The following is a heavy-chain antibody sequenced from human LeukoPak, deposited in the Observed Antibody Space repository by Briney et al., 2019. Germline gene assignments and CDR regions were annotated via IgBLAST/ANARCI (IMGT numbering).Heavy chain of an antibody. V-gene: IGHV1-18*01. D-gene: IGHD3-16*01. Sequence: AASVKVSCKASGHTFTSYGISWVRQAPGQGLEWMGWISAYNGNTNYAQKLQGRVTMTTDTSTSTAYMELRSLRSDDTAVYYCARWDSFNDYALPRGYGMDVWGQGTTVTVSS. CDR3: ARWDSFNDYALPRGYGMDV. CDR1: GHTFTSYG. CDR2: ISAYNGNT. J-gene: IGHJ6*02.